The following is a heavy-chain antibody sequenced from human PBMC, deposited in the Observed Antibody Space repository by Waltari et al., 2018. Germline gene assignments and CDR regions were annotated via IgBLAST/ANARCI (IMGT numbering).Heavy chain of an antibody. J-gene: IGHJ4*02. CDR2: INHSGST. CDR3: ARTSASGGY. V-gene: IGHV4-34*01. D-gene: IGHD3-10*01. CDR1: GGSFSGYY. Sequence: QVQLQQWGAGLLKPSETLSLTCAVYGGSFSGYYWSWIRQPPGKGLEWIGEINHSGSTNYNPSLKSRVTISVDTSKNQFSLKMTSVTAADSAVYFCARTSASGGYWGPGTVVTVSS.